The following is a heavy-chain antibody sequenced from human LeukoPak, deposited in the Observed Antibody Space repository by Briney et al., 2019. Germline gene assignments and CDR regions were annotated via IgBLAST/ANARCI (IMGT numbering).Heavy chain of an antibody. D-gene: IGHD3-10*01. CDR1: GYSISSGYY. CDR3: ASQLDYGSGSG. CDR2: IYQSGST. J-gene: IGHJ4*02. V-gene: IGHV4-38-2*02. Sequence: SDTLSLTSTVSGYSISSGYYWGWIRQTPGKELEWIGSIYQSGSTYYNPSLKSRVTISVDTTKNQFSLKLSSVTAADTAVYYCASQLDYGSGSGWGQGTLVTVSS.